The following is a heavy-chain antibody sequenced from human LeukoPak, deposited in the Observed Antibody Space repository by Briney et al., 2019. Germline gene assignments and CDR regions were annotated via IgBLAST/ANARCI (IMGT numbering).Heavy chain of an antibody. CDR1: GFTFSSYA. V-gene: IGHV3-23*01. J-gene: IGHJ4*02. D-gene: IGHD3-22*01. CDR3: AKVIGAYYYDSSGYYDY. Sequence: GGSLRLSCAASGFTFSSYAMSWVRRAPGKGLEWVSAISGSGGSTYYADSVKGRFTISRDNSKNTLYLQMNSLRAEDTAVYYCAKVIGAYYYDSSGYYDYWGQGTLVTVSS. CDR2: ISGSGGST.